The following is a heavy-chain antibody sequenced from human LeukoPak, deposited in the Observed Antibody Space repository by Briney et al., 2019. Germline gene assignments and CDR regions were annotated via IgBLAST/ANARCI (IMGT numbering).Heavy chain of an antibody. CDR1: GYTFTSYD. D-gene: IGHD5-18*01. V-gene: IGHV1-8*01. Sequence: ASVKVSCKASGYTFTSYDINWVRQATGQGLEWMGWMNPNSGNTGYAQKFQGRVTMTRNTSISTAYMELSSLRSEDTAVYYCAYGGYSYGEFDYWGQGTLVTASS. J-gene: IGHJ4*02. CDR2: MNPNSGNT. CDR3: AYGGYSYGEFDY.